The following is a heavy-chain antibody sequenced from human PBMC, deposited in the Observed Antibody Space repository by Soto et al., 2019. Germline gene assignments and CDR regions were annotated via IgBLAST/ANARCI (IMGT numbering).Heavy chain of an antibody. CDR1: GGTFSSYT. V-gene: IGHV1-69*04. CDR3: ARDIVGQWLVRWFDP. D-gene: IGHD6-19*01. Sequence: GASVKVSCKASGGTFSSYTISWVRQAPGQGLEWMGRIIPILGIANYAQKFQGRVTITADKSTSTAYMELSSLRSEDTAVYYCARDIVGQWLVRWFDPWGQGTLVTVSS. CDR2: IIPILGIA. J-gene: IGHJ5*02.